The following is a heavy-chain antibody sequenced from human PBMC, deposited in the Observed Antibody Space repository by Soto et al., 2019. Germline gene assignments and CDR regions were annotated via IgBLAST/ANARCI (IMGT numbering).Heavy chain of an antibody. V-gene: IGHV3-30-3*01. D-gene: IGHD3-10*01. Sequence: VAVISYDGSNKYYADSVKGRFTISRDNSKNTLYLQMNSLRAEDTAVYYCARDDRHLFGVIDYWGQGTLVTVSS. CDR3: ARDDRHLFGVIDY. CDR2: ISYDGSNK. J-gene: IGHJ4*02.